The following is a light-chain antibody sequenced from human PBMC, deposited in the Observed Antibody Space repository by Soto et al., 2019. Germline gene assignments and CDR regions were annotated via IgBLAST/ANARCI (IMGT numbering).Light chain of an antibody. J-gene: IGKJ5*01. V-gene: IGKV3-15*01. CDR3: QQSHSWPPIT. CDR1: QFINND. Sequence: DIVVTQSRAPLSVSPGDRASVSYXDSQFINNDLAWYQQRPGRAPRLLIYGASTRATGIPARFSGSGSGTEFFLTINSLQSEDFAVYYCQQSHSWPPITFGQGTRLEI. CDR2: GAS.